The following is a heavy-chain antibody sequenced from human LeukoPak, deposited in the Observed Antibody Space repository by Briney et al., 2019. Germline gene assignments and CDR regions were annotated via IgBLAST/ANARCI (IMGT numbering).Heavy chain of an antibody. Sequence: GGSLRLSCAPSGFTYSSYSMNCVRQAPGKGLEWVSSISSSSSYIYYADSVKGRFTISRDNAKNSLYLQMNSLRAEDTAVYYCARLSKGLVPQRYFDYWGQGTLVTVSS. CDR3: ARLSKGLVPQRYFDY. CDR1: GFTYSSYS. J-gene: IGHJ4*02. V-gene: IGHV3-21*01. CDR2: ISSSSSYI. D-gene: IGHD6-19*01.